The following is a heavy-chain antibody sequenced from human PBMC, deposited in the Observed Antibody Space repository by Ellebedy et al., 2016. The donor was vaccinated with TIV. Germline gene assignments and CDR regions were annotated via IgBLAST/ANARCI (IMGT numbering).Heavy chain of an antibody. V-gene: IGHV4-59*08. CDR2: IYYNGST. J-gene: IGHJ1*01. Sequence: SETLSLTCTVSGGSISYYYWNWIRQPPGKGLEWMGYIYYNGSTNYNPSLKSRVTISVDTSKNQFSLKLSSVTAADTAVYYCARLSGITAAGIWGQGTLVAVPS. D-gene: IGHD6-13*01. CDR1: GGSISYYY. CDR3: ARLSGITAAGI.